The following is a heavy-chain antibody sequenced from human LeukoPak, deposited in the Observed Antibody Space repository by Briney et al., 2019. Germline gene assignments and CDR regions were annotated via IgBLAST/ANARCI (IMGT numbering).Heavy chain of an antibody. Sequence: GESLKISCEGSGYTFTRSWSGWVRQMPGKGLEWMGVIYPSDSDTRYSPSFQGQVTISADKSISTAYLQWSSLKASDTALYYCARLSGYSTSSVDFWGQGTLVTVSS. V-gene: IGHV5-51*01. D-gene: IGHD6-13*01. J-gene: IGHJ4*02. CDR3: ARLSGYSTSSVDF. CDR1: GYTFTRSW. CDR2: IYPSDSDT.